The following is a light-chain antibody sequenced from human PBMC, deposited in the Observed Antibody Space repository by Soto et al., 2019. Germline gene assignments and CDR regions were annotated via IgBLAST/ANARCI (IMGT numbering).Light chain of an antibody. V-gene: IGLV2-11*01. Sequence: QSALTQPRSVSGSPGQSVTISCTGTSSDVGGYNYVSWYQQHPGKAPKLMIYDVSKRPSGVPDRFSGSKSGNTASLAISGLQADDEADQYCCSYAGSYYVFGAGTQVTVL. CDR3: CSYAGSYYV. J-gene: IGLJ1*01. CDR1: SSDVGGYNY. CDR2: DVS.